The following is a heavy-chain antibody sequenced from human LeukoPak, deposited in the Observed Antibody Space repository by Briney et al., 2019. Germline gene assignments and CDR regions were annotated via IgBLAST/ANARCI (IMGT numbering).Heavy chain of an antibody. J-gene: IGHJ4*02. CDR1: GGSISGSY. CDR3: ARGIESYGDYGY. V-gene: IGHV4-59*01. Sequence: PLETLSLTCTVSGGSISGSYWSWIRQPPGKGLEWIAYMYNSGSTNYNPSLKSRVTISIDTSKNQFSLKLSSLTAADTAIYYCARGIESYGDYGYWGQGILVTVSS. CDR2: MYNSGST. D-gene: IGHD4-17*01.